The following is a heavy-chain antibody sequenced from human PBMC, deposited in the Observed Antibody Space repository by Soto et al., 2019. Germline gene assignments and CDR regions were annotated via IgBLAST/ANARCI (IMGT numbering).Heavy chain of an antibody. J-gene: IGHJ5*02. CDR2: INHSGST. CDR1: GGSFSGYY. CDR3: AREWESSSSQAWFDP. D-gene: IGHD6-13*01. Sequence: SETLSLTCAVYGGSFSGYYWSWIRQPPGKGLEWIGEINHSGSTNYNPSLKSRVTISVDTSKNQFSLKLSSVTAADTAVYYCAREWESSSSQAWFDPWGQGTLVTVSS. V-gene: IGHV4-34*01.